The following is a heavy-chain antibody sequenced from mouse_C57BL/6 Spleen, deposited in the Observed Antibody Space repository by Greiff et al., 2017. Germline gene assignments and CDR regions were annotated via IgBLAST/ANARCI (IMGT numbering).Heavy chain of an antibody. V-gene: IGHV1-50*01. D-gene: IGHD2-1*01. CDR3: ERDGNRYAD. Sequence: QVQLQQSGAELVKPGASVKLSCKASGYTFTGYWMPWVNQKPGQGLEWIGEIDPADGCTNYNQKFKGKATLTVDTSYSTAYMQLSSLTSEDSAVYYYERDGNRYADWGKGTMVT. CDR2: IDPADGCT. CDR1: GYTFTGYW. J-gene: IGHJ3*01.